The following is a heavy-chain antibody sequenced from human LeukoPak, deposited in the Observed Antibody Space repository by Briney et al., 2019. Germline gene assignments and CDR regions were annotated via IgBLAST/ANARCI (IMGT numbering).Heavy chain of an antibody. Sequence: SETLSLTCTVSGGPFGSYYWSWIRQPPGKGLEWIGYIYYSGSTNYNPSLKSRVTISVDTSKNQLSLKLSSVTAADTAVYYCARDAGDSSDYYYGMDVWGQGTTVTVSS. J-gene: IGHJ6*02. CDR2: IYYSGST. V-gene: IGHV4-59*01. D-gene: IGHD3-22*01. CDR3: ARDAGDSSDYYYGMDV. CDR1: GGPFGSYY.